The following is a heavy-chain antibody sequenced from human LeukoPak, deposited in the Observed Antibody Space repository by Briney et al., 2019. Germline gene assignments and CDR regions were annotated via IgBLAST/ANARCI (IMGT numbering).Heavy chain of an antibody. CDR2: TSGSGGST. D-gene: IGHD3-3*01. J-gene: IGHJ4*02. Sequence: GGSLRLSCAASGFTFSSYAMSWVRQAPGKGLEWVSATSGSGGSTYYADSVKGRFTISRDNSKNTLYLQMNSLRAEDTAVYYCAKDSLPTIYYFDYWGQGTLVTVSS. CDR3: AKDSLPTIYYFDY. V-gene: IGHV3-23*01. CDR1: GFTFSSYA.